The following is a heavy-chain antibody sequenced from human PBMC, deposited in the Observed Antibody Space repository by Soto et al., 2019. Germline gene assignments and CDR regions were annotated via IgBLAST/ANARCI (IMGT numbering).Heavy chain of an antibody. J-gene: IGHJ4*02. CDR3: ARVVVVPAAGIDY. Sequence: EVRLVESGGGLVKPGGSLRLSCAASGFTFSSYSMNWVRQAPGKGLEWVSSISSSSSYIYYADSVKGRFTISRDNAKISLYLQMNSLRAEDTAVYYCARVVVVPAAGIDYWGQGTLVTVSS. V-gene: IGHV3-21*01. CDR1: GFTFSSYS. D-gene: IGHD2-2*01. CDR2: ISSSSSYI.